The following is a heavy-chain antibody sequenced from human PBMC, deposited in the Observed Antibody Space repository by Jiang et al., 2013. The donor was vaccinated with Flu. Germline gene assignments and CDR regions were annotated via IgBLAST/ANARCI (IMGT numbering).Heavy chain of an antibody. CDR2: IYYSGST. V-gene: IGHV4-59*01. CDR1: GGSISSYY. J-gene: IGHJ4*02. CDR3: ARTLYSSGWWFDY. D-gene: IGHD6-19*01. Sequence: GSGLVKPSETLSLTCTVSGGSISSYYWSWIRQPPGRGLEWIGYIYYSGSTNYNPSLKSRVTISVDTSKNQFSLKLSSVTAADTAVYYCARTLYSSGWWFDYWGPGNPGHRLL.